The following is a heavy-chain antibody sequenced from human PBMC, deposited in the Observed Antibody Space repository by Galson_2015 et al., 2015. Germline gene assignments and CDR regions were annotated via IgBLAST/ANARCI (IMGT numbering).Heavy chain of an antibody. V-gene: IGHV3-48*02. J-gene: IGHJ4*02. Sequence: SLRLSCAASGFTFSSYSMNWVRQVPGKGLEWVSYIGSGGRAIYYADSVKSRFTISRDNAKNSLYLQMNSLRDEDTAVYYCARDPGSGISLIDYWGQGTLVTVSS. D-gene: IGHD2-21*01. CDR1: GFTFSSYS. CDR2: IGSGGRAI. CDR3: ARDPGSGISLIDY.